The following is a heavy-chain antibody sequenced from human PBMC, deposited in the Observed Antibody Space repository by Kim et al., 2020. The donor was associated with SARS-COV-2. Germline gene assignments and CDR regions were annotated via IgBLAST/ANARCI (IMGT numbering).Heavy chain of an antibody. D-gene: IGHD1-26*01. J-gene: IGHJ4*02. CDR3: VRFSGRSTFYY. CDR1: GFIFSYDA. V-gene: IGHV3-48*03. Sequence: GGSLRLSCVASGFIFSYDAMTWVRQAPGKGLEWISYINDDGDTTYYADSVKGRFTNSRDNARNSVYLQLSSLRAEDTAVYYCVRFSGRSTFYYWGQGALVSLSS. CDR2: INDDGDTT.